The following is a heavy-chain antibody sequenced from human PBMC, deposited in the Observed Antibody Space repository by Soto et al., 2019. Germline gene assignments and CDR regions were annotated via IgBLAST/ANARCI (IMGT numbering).Heavy chain of an antibody. CDR2: INHSGST. CDR1: GGSFSGYY. Sequence: SETLSFTCAVYGGSFSGYYWSWIRQPPGKGLEWIGEINHSGSTNYNPSLKSRVTISVDTSKNQFSLKLSSVTAADTAVYYCARGFISGTMVRGVLTGDYYYYGMDVWGQGTTVTVSS. J-gene: IGHJ6*02. V-gene: IGHV4-34*01. D-gene: IGHD3-10*01. CDR3: ARGFISGTMVRGVLTGDYYYYGMDV.